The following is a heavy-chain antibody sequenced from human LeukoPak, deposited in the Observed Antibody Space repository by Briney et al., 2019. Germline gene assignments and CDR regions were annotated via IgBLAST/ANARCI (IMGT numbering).Heavy chain of an antibody. J-gene: IGHJ4*02. V-gene: IGHV4-39*07. CDR1: GGSISNSTSHY. D-gene: IGHD1-14*01. CDR2: IHSSGST. CDR3: ARTGYFDS. Sequence: PSETLSLTCTVSGGSISNSTSHYWGWIRQPPGKGLEWIGSIHSSGSTNYNPSLKSRVTMSVDTSKNQISLKLSSVTAADTAVYYCARTGYFDSWGQGTLVTVSS.